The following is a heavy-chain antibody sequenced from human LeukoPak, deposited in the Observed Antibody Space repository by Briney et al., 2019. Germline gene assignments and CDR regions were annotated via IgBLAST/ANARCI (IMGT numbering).Heavy chain of an antibody. Sequence: SETLSLTCTVSGGSISSYYWSWIRQPPGKGLEWIGYISYSGTTNYNPSLKSRVTISVAPSKNQFSLKLRSVTAPDTAVYYCARDRGSYFDYWGQGTLVTVSS. J-gene: IGHJ4*02. CDR3: ARDRGSYFDY. V-gene: IGHV4-59*01. D-gene: IGHD2-15*01. CDR2: ISYSGTT. CDR1: GGSISSYY.